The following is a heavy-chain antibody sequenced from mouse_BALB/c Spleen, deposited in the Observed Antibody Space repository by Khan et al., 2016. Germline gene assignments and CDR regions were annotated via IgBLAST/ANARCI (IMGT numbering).Heavy chain of an antibody. Sequence: QVQLKESGPGLVQPSQSLSITCTVSGFSLTTYDVHWVRQSPGEGLEWLGVIWSGGNTDYNEAFISRLSISKDKSKSQVFFRMNSLQANDTAIYDIASRKWYPYWGQGTSVTVSS. D-gene: IGHD2-1*01. CDR1: GFSLTTYD. CDR2: IWSGGNT. V-gene: IGHV2-2*02. CDR3: ASRKWYPY. J-gene: IGHJ4*01.